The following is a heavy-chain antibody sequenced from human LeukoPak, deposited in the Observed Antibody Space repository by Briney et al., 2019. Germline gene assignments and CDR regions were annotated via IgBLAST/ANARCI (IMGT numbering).Heavy chain of an antibody. D-gene: IGHD6-13*01. CDR3: ARGVGYSSSWYRPGVVGYMDV. Sequence: PSETLSLTCAVYGGSFSGYYWSWIRQPPGKGLEWIGEINHSGSTNYNPSLKSRVTISVDTSKNQFSLKLSSVTAADTAVYYCARGVGYSSSWYRPGVVGYMDVWGKGTTVTVSS. CDR2: INHSGST. J-gene: IGHJ6*03. CDR1: GGSFSGYY. V-gene: IGHV4-34*01.